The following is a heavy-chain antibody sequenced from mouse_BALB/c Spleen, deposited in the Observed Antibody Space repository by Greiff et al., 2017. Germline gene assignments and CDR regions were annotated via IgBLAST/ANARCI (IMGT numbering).Heavy chain of an antibody. CDR1: GFNIKDTY. CDR3: ARDYGNYLAWFAY. J-gene: IGHJ3*01. CDR2: IDPANGNT. Sequence: VQLKESGAELVKPGASVKLSCTASGFNIKDTYMHWVKQRPEQGLEWIGRIDPANGNTKYDPKFQGKATITADTSSNTAYLQLSSLTSEDTAVYYCARDYGNYLAWFAYWGRGTLVTVSA. V-gene: IGHV14-3*02. D-gene: IGHD2-1*01.